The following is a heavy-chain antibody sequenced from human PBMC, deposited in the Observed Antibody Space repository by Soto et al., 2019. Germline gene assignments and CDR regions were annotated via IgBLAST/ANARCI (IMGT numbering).Heavy chain of an antibody. CDR1: GYTFTSYA. J-gene: IGHJ3*02. Sequence: ASVKVSCKVSGYTFTSYAMHWVRQAPGQRLEWMGWINAGNGNTKYSQKFQGRVTITRDTSASIAYMELSSLRSEDTAVYYCARDQGAIAVARTQGAFDICFQGTIVTVSS. CDR3: ARDQGAIAVARTQGAFDI. D-gene: IGHD6-19*01. V-gene: IGHV1-3*01. CDR2: INAGNGNT.